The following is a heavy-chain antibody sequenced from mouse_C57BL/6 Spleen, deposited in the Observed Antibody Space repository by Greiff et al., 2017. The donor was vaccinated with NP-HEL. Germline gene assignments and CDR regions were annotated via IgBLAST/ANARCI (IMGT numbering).Heavy chain of an antibody. CDR3: ARGDYDRASYWYFDV. J-gene: IGHJ1*03. V-gene: IGHV15-2*01. D-gene: IGHD2-4*01. CDR1: DSEVFPIAY. Sequence: QVQLKQSGSELRSPGSSVKLSCKDFDSEVFPIAYMSWVRQNPGHGFEWIGGILPSIGRTIYGEKFEDKATLDADTLSNTAYLELNSLTSEDSAIYDCARGDYDRASYWYFDVWGTGTTVTVSS. CDR2: ILPSIGRT.